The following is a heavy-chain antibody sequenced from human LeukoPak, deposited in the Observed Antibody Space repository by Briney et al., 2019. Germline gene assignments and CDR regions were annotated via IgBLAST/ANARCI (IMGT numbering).Heavy chain of an antibody. CDR2: ISAYNGNT. D-gene: IGHD5-12*01. CDR1: GYTFTSYG. J-gene: IGHJ4*02. CDR3: AADGEDGYDSFVVGDRFDY. V-gene: IGHV1-18*01. Sequence: GASVKVSCKASGYTFTSYGISWVRQAPGQGLEWMGWISAYNGNTNYAQKLQGRVTMTTDTSTSTAYMELRSLRSDDTAVYYCAADGEDGYDSFVVGDRFDYWGQGTLVTVSS.